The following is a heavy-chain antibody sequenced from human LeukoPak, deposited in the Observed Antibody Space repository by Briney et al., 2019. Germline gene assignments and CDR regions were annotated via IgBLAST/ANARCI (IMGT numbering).Heavy chain of an antibody. Sequence: PGGSLRLSCAVSGFTFSSYWMSWVRQAPGKGLVWVLATSGSGGSTKYADAVKGRFTISRDNSKNTLYLQMNSLRAEDTAVYYCAKGGYSGYENNWGQGTLVTVSS. J-gene: IGHJ4*02. CDR1: GFTFSSYW. D-gene: IGHD5-12*01. CDR3: AKGGYSGYENN. V-gene: IGHV3-23*01. CDR2: TSGSGGST.